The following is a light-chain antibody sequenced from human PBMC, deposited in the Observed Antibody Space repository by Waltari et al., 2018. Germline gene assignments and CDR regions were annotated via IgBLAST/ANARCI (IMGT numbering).Light chain of an antibody. V-gene: IGLV2-11*01. Sequence: QSALTQPRSVSGSPGQSVTPSCPGTNSDVGAYNYVAWYQPRPGKAPPPVIFDVDKRPSGVPDRFSGSRAGNTASLTISGLQADDEADYYCCSYAGRYTSVFGGGTKVTVL. CDR2: DVD. J-gene: IGLJ2*01. CDR3: CSYAGRYTSV. CDR1: NSDVGAYNY.